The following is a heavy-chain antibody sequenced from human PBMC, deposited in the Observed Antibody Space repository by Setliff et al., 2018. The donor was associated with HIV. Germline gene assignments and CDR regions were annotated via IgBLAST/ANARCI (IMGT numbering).Heavy chain of an antibody. J-gene: IGHJ6*03. V-gene: IGHV4-31*03. CDR2: IYYSGNT. CDR1: GGSISSSSSY. CDR3: ARGLWSSGGPIYYYYMDV. D-gene: IGHD6-19*01. Sequence: SETLSLTCTVSGGSISSSSSYWGWIRQHPGKGLEWIGYIYYSGNTYYNPSLKSRVTISVDTSKNQLSLKLTSVTAADTAVYYCARGLWSSGGPIYYYYMDVWGKGTTVTVSS.